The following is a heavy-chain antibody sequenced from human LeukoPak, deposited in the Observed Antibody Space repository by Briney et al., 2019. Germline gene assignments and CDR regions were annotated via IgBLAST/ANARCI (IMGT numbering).Heavy chain of an antibody. V-gene: IGHV1-3*01. CDR2: INAGNGNI. CDR1: GHTSTTYA. CDR3: ARGYCSSTSCYMDV. J-gene: IGHJ6*02. D-gene: IGHD2-2*01. Sequence: GASVKVSCKASGHTSTTYAIHWVRQAPGQGLEWMGWINAGNGNIKYSQKLQGRVTITGDTSVSTAYMELSSLRSEDTAAYYCARGYCSSTSCYMDVWGQGTTVT.